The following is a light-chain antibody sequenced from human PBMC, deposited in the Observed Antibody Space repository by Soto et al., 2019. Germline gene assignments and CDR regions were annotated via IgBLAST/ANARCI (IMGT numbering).Light chain of an antibody. CDR1: QSVSSY. J-gene: IGKJ2*01. CDR2: DAS. Sequence: EIVLTQSPATLSLSPGERATLSCRASQSVSSYLAWYQPKPGQAPRLLIYDASNRATSIPSRFSGSGSGTDFTLTISSLEPEYFAVYYCQQRSNCPPYTFGQGTKLEIK. V-gene: IGKV3-11*01. CDR3: QQRSNCPPYT.